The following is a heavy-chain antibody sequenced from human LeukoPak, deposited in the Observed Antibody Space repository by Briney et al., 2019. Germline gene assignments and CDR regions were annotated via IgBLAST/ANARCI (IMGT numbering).Heavy chain of an antibody. CDR1: GGSFSGYY. V-gene: IGHV4-59*01. CDR2: IYYSGST. CDR3: ARDGPIGQYYYGMDV. Sequence: EASETLSLTCAVYGGSFSGYYWSWIRQPPGKGLEWIGYIYYSGSTNYNPSLKSRVTISVDTSKNQFSLKLSSVTAADTAVYYCARDGPIGQYYYGMDVWGQGTTVTVSS. J-gene: IGHJ6*02.